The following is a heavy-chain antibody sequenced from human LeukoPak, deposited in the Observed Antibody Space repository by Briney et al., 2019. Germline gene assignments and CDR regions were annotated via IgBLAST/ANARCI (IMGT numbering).Heavy chain of an antibody. CDR3: AREADYSASIGFDY. D-gene: IGHD6-6*01. J-gene: IGHJ4*02. CDR1: GGSVDSGDYY. CDR2: ISYSGST. V-gene: IGHV4-31*03. Sequence: SQTLSLTCTVSGGSVDSGDYYWSWIRQLPGKGLGWIGYISYSGSTYYIPSLKSRVTISRDTSKNHFSLQLTSLTTADTAVYYCAREADYSASIGFDYWGQGTLVTVSS.